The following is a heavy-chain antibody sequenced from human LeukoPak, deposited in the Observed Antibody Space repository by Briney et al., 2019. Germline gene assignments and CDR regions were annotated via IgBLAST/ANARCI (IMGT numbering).Heavy chain of an antibody. J-gene: IGHJ4*02. V-gene: IGHV3-43*02. D-gene: IGHD3-22*01. CDR3: AKGAYYYDSSGHFDY. Sequence: GGSWRLSWAASGLPFDDYAMHGVRQAPGKGLEWASLFSGDGGSTYYADSVKGRFTISRDNSKNSLYLQMNSLRTEDTALYYCAKGAYYYDSSGHFDYWGQGTLVTVSS. CDR1: GLPFDDYA. CDR2: FSGDGGST.